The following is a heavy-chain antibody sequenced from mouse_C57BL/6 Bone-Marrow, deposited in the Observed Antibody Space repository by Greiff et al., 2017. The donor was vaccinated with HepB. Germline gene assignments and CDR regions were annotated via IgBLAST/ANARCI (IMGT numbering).Heavy chain of an antibody. D-gene: IGHD2-4*01. CDR2: ISDGGSYT. V-gene: IGHV5-4*01. CDR1: GFTFSSYA. J-gene: IGHJ2*01. Sequence: EVQVVESGGGLVKPGGSLKLSCAASGFTFSSYAMSWVRQTPEKRLEWVATISDGGSYTYYPDNVKGRFTISRDNAENNLYLQMSHLKSEDTAMYYCARLITTNYWGQGTTLTVSS. CDR3: ARLITTNY.